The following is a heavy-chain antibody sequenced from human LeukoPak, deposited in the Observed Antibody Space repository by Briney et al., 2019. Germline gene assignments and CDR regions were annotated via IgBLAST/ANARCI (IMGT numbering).Heavy chain of an antibody. CDR3: AKSRTFFRTTTATSAFDY. CDR1: GFTFSSYA. CDR2: ITGGDGST. J-gene: IGHJ4*02. Sequence: PGGSLRLSCAASGFTFSSYAINWVRQAPGKGLEWVSGITGGDGSTYYADSVKGRFTISRDNSKNTLYLQMISLRAEDTAVYYCAKSRTFFRTTTATSAFDYWGQGTLVTVSS. D-gene: IGHD4-17*01. V-gene: IGHV3-23*01.